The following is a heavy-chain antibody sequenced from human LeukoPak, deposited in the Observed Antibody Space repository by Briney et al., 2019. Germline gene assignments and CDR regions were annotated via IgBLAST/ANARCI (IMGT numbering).Heavy chain of an antibody. V-gene: IGHV4-34*01. CDR2: INHSGST. Sequence: PGGSLRLSCAASGFTFSSYAMSWVRQAPGKGLEWIGEINHSGSTNYNPSLKSRVTISVDTSKNQFSLKLSSVTAADTAVYYCARGRVAANLHWFDPWGQGTLVTASS. J-gene: IGHJ5*02. CDR3: ARGRVAANLHWFDP. D-gene: IGHD6-13*01. CDR1: GFTFSSYA.